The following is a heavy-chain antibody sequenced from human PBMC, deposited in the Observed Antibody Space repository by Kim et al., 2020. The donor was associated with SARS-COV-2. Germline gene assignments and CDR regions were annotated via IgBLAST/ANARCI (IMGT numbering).Heavy chain of an antibody. D-gene: IGHD2-2*02. CDR1: GGTFSSYA. Sequence: SVKVSCKASGGTFSSYAISWVRQAPGQGLEWMGGIIPIFGTANYAQKFQGRVTITADESTSTAYMELSSLRSEDTAVYYCATPAGERCSSTSCYTTGYYYYYGMDVWGQGTTVTVSS. CDR2: IIPIFGTA. V-gene: IGHV1-69*13. CDR3: ATPAGERCSSTSCYTTGYYYYYGMDV. J-gene: IGHJ6*02.